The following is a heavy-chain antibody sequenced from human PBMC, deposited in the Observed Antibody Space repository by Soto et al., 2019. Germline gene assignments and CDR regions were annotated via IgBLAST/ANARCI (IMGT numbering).Heavy chain of an antibody. J-gene: IGHJ3*02. Sequence: PGRSLRLSCAASRFTFSTYAMSWVRQAPGKGLEWVSGISSGGGDTSYADSVRGRFTCSRDNSKNTLYLQMNSLRAEDTALYYCAKSLFGGPDIWGQGTMVTVSS. CDR1: RFTFSTYA. CDR2: ISSGGGDT. CDR3: AKSLFGGPDI. V-gene: IGHV3-23*01. D-gene: IGHD2-15*01.